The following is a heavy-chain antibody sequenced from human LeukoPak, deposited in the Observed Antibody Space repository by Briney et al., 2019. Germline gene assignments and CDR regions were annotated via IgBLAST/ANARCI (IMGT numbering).Heavy chain of an antibody. V-gene: IGHV4-4*07. CDR2: IYTSGST. Sequence: SETLSLTCTVSGGSISSYYWSWFRQPAGKGLEWIGRIYTSGSTNYNPSLKSRVTMSVDTSKNQFSLKLSSVTAADTAVYYCAREPRVYYYYYGMDVWGQGTTVTVSS. CDR3: AREPRVYYYYYGMDV. J-gene: IGHJ6*02. CDR1: GGSISSYY.